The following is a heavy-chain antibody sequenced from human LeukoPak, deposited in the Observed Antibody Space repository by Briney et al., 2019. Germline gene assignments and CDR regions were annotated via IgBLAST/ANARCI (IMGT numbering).Heavy chain of an antibody. V-gene: IGHV3-33*01. CDR3: ARATVTRWFQP. CDR2: LWYEETNK. Sequence: PGGSLRLSGAPSGFAFSIFGMHWFAKPQGKGLKGLADLWYEETNKYSAPSVKGRSTISRDNSKTTLYLQMNSLRAEDTAVYFCARATVTRWFQPWGEETRVTVSS. CDR1: GFAFSIFG. D-gene: IGHD4-17*01. J-gene: IGHJ5*02.